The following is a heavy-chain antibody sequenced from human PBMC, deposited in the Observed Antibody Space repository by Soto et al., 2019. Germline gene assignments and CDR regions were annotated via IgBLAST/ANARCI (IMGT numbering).Heavy chain of an antibody. Sequence: PGGSLRLSCAACVFTFSNSAMSWVRQAPGKWLDGFSSISDSGVSTXXAESVKGRXTMSRENAKSTXYLQRXKLRAGDTGVYYWARRRGGSSHMGNWRQGNLVTDSS. CDR1: VFTFSNSA. CDR2: ISDSGVST. D-gene: IGHD2-15*01. J-gene: IGHJ4*02. CDR3: ARRRGGSSHMGN. V-gene: IGHV3-23*01.